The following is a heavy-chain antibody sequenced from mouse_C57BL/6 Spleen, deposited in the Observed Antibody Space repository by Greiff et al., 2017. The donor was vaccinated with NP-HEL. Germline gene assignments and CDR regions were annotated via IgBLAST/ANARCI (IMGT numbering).Heavy chain of an antibody. Sequence: EVQLQESGGGLVQPGGSLSLSCAASGFTFTDYYMSWVRQPPGKALEWLGFIRNKANGYTTEYSASVKGRFTISRDNSQSILYLQMNALRAEDSATYYCARDYDYYAMDYWGQGTSVTVSS. CDR3: ARDYDYYAMDY. V-gene: IGHV7-3*01. D-gene: IGHD1-1*02. CDR2: IRNKANGYTT. J-gene: IGHJ4*01. CDR1: GFTFTDYY.